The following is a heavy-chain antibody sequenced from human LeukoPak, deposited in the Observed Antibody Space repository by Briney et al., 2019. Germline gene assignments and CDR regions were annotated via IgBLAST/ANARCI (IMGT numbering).Heavy chain of an antibody. J-gene: IGHJ6*03. D-gene: IGHD3-16*01. CDR3: ARAQIGGVSANLGGLFASYYTYYYMDV. CDR2: INPSDGAT. Sequence: GASAKVSCKAPGNTFTMYNIHWVRQAPGQGLEWMGLINPSDGATTYTQKFQGRVTMTRDMATTTVYMDLRSLRSEDTAVYFCARAQIGGVSANLGGLFASYYTYYYMDVWGRGTTVTVSS. V-gene: IGHV1-46*01. CDR1: GNTFTMYN.